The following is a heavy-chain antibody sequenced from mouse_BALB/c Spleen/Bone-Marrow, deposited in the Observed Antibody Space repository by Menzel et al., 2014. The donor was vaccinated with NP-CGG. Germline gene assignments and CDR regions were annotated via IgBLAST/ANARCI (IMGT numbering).Heavy chain of an antibody. Sequence: QVQLQQPGAELVRSGTSVKVSCKASGYAFTNYLIEWVKQRPGQGLEWIGVINPGSGGTNYNEKFKGKATLTADKSSSTAYMQLSSLTSDDSAVYFCARDGDYDEGYAMDYWGQGTSVTVSS. CDR2: INPGSGGT. CDR3: ARDGDYDEGYAMDY. V-gene: IGHV1-54*01. D-gene: IGHD2-4*01. CDR1: GYAFTNYL. J-gene: IGHJ4*01.